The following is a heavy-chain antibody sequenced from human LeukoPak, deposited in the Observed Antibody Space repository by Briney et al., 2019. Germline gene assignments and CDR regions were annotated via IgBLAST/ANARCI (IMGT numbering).Heavy chain of an antibody. CDR2: IYTDGTT. V-gene: IGHV3-53*05. CDR1: GFTVSSNY. D-gene: IGHD7-27*01. CDR3: ARGGVGTIGWPTGNNWFDP. J-gene: IGHJ5*02. Sequence: PGGSLRLSCVASGFTVSSNYMSWVRQAPGKGLEWVSIIYTDGTTYYADSVKYRFTISRDNSKNTLYLQMNSLRSEDTAVYYWARGGVGTIGWPTGNNWFDPWGQGTLVTVSS.